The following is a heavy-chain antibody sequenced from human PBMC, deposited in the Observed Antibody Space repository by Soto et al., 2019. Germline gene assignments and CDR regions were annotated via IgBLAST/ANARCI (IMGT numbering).Heavy chain of an antibody. D-gene: IGHD3-3*01. CDR2: ISYDGSDK. Sequence: GGSLRLSCAASGFTFSNYAMHWVRQAPGKGLEWVAVISYDGSDKYYADSVKGRFTISRDNSKNTLYLQMNSLRPEDTAVYYCARDRLNLEWSMEYFFDSWGQGALVTVSS. J-gene: IGHJ4*02. CDR1: GFTFSNYA. V-gene: IGHV3-30-3*01. CDR3: ARDRLNLEWSMEYFFDS.